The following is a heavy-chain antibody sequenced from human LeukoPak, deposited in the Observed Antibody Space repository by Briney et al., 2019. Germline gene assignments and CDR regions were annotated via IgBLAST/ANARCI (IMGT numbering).Heavy chain of an antibody. V-gene: IGHV3-33*01. CDR1: GFTFRSYG. CDR3: ARYNSWRSDY. J-gene: IGHJ4*01. D-gene: IGHD1-26*01. Sequence: PGRSLRLSCVASGFTFRSYGMHWVRQAPGQGLEWVAVIWYDGSKTYYADSVKGRFIISRDNSKNTVFLQMNSLRADDAAVYYCARYNSWRSDYWGQDTLVTVSS. CDR2: IWYDGSKT.